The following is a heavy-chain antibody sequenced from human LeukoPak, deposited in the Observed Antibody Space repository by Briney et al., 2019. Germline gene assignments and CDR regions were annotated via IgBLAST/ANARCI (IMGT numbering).Heavy chain of an antibody. V-gene: IGHV4-59*01. D-gene: IGHD4-23*01. J-gene: IGHJ4*02. CDR2: ISYSGYT. Sequence: SETLSLTCTVSGGSISGFYWSWFRQPPGKGLEWIGYISYSGYTNYNPSLKSRVTISVDTSKNQFSLKLSSVTAADTAVYYCAREDYGGNSNYFDYWGQGTLVTVSS. CDR1: GGSISGFY. CDR3: AREDYGGNSNYFDY.